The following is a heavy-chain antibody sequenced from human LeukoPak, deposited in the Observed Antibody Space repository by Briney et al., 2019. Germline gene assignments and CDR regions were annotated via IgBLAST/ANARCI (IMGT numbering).Heavy chain of an antibody. J-gene: IGHJ5*02. CDR2: IDRDGRST. CDR3: ARDRGSINWFDP. CDR1: GFTFGSYW. D-gene: IGHD1-26*01. Sequence: PGGSLRLSCAASGFTFGSYWMHWVRQAPGKGLVWVSHIDRDGRSTNYAGSVKGRFTISRDNARNTLFLQMNSLRVEDTAVYYCARDRGSINWFDPWGQGTLVTVSS. V-gene: IGHV3-74*01.